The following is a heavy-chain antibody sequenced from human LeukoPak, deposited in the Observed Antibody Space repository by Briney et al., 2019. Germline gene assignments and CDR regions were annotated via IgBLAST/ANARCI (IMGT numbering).Heavy chain of an antibody. Sequence: ASVKVSCRASGYTFTSYAMHWVRQAPGQRLEWMGWINAGNGNTKYSQKLQGRVTITRDTSASTAYMELSSLRSEDTAVYYCAREGNTEDTAMEYDYWGQGTLVTVSS. CDR3: AREGNTEDTAMEYDY. CDR1: GYTFTSYA. D-gene: IGHD5-18*01. V-gene: IGHV1-3*01. CDR2: INAGNGNT. J-gene: IGHJ4*02.